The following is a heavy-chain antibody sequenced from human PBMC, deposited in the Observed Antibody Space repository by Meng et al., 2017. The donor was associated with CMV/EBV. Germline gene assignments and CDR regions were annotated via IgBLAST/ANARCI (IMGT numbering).Heavy chain of an antibody. CDR2: INPSGGST. D-gene: IGHD2-2*01. V-gene: IGHV1-46*01. Sequence: ASVKVSCKASGYTFTSYYMHWVRQAPGQGLEWMGIINPSGGSTSYAQKFQGRVTMTRDTSISTAYMELSSLRSEDTAVYYCARGNIVVVPAAIGWFDPWGQGTLVTVSS. CDR3: ARGNIVVVPAAIGWFDP. CDR1: GYTFTSYY. J-gene: IGHJ5*02.